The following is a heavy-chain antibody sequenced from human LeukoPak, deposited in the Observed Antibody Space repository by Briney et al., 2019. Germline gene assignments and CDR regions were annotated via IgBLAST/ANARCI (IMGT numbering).Heavy chain of an antibody. J-gene: IGHJ4*02. CDR1: GSSISSYY. CDR2: IYYSGST. CDR3: ARQRNYYDSSGYYKRALFDY. Sequence: SETLSLTCTVSGSSISSYYWSWIRQPPGKGLEWLGYIYYSGSTNYNPSLKSRVTISVDTSKNQFSLKLSSVTAADTAVYYCARQRNYYDSSGYYKRALFDYWGQGTLVTVSS. D-gene: IGHD3-22*01. V-gene: IGHV4-59*01.